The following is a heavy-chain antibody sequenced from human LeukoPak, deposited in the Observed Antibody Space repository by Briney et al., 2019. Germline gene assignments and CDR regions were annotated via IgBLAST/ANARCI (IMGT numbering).Heavy chain of an antibody. Sequence: SQTLSLTCTVSGGSISSGGYYWSWIRQHPGKGLEWLGYIYYSGSTYYNPSLKSRVTISVDTSKNQFSLKLSSVTAADTAVYYCARGWGSSGYYRFDYWGQGTLVTVSS. J-gene: IGHJ4*02. CDR1: GGSISSGGYY. CDR3: ARGWGSSGYYRFDY. CDR2: IYYSGST. V-gene: IGHV4-31*03. D-gene: IGHD3-22*01.